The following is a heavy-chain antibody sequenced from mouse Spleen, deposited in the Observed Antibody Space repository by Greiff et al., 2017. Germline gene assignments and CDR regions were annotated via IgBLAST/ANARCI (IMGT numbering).Heavy chain of an antibody. Sequence: VQLQQPGAELVRPGASVKLSCKASGYTFTSYWINWVKQRPGQGLEWIGNIYPSDSYTNYNQKFKDKATLTVDKSSSTAYMQLSSPTSEDSAVYYCTRSTTVVPYYFDYWGQGTTLTVSS. J-gene: IGHJ2*01. CDR1: GYTFTSYW. D-gene: IGHD1-1*01. CDR3: TRSTTVVPYYFDY. CDR2: IYPSDSYT. V-gene: IGHV1-69*02.